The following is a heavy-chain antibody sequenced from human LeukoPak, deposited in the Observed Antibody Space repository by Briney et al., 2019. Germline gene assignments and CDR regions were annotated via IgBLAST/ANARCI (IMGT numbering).Heavy chain of an antibody. Sequence: SETLSLTCIVSGGSIRNSHYYGAWIRQPPGKGLEWIGSVYYSGSASYNPSLKSRVTISVDTSKNEFSLKVTSVTAADTAVYSCASFRVGATEWHFEHRGQGTLVTVSS. CDR3: ASFRVGATEWHFEH. V-gene: IGHV4-39*01. CDR1: GGSIRNSHYY. D-gene: IGHD1-26*01. CDR2: VYYSGSA. J-gene: IGHJ4*02.